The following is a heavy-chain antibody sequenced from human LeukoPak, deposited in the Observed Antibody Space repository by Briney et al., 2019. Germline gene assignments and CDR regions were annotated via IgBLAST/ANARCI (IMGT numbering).Heavy chain of an antibody. CDR2: IYPGDFDA. V-gene: IGHV5-51*01. CDR1: GYTFTAYW. CDR3: ARQIRYSSGWYEY. J-gene: IGHJ4*02. D-gene: IGHD6-19*01. Sequence: PGESLKISCKGSGYTFTAYWIGWVRQMPGKGLEWMGIIYPGDFDARYSPSFQGQVTISADKSITTAYLQWSSLKASDTAMYYCARQIRYSSGWYEYWGQGTLVTVSS.